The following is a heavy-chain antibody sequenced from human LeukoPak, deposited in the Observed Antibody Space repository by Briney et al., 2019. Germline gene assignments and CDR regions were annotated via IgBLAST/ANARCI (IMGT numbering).Heavy chain of an antibody. CDR1: GASITSNW. D-gene: IGHD2-2*01. J-gene: IGHJ6*03. CDR2: INHSGST. V-gene: IGHV4-34*01. Sequence: SETLSLTCAVSGASITSNWWSWIRQPPGKGLEWIGEINHSGSTNYNPSLKSRVTISVDTSKNQFSLKLSSVTAADTAVYYCARRGYQLLWYYYYYMDVWGKGTTVTISS. CDR3: ARRGYQLLWYYYYYMDV.